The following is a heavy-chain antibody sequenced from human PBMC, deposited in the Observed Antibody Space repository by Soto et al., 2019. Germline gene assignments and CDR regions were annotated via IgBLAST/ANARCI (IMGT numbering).Heavy chain of an antibody. J-gene: IGHJ4*02. CDR2: ISKDGSVI. V-gene: IGHV3-30*14. D-gene: IGHD3-10*01. CDR1: GFMFSRYA. Sequence: QVQLVESGGGVVPPGRSLRLSCAASGFMFSRYAMHWVRQAPGKGLEWVAVISKDGSVIYYADSVKGRFTISRDKSKNMVYRQLNSLRDEDTAVFYCVRSRSGAVPDSFAYWGQGTLVTVAS. CDR3: VRSRSGAVPDSFAY.